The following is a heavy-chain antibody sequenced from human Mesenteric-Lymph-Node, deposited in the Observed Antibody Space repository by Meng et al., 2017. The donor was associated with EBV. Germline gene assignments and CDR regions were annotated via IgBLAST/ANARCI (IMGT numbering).Heavy chain of an antibody. CDR2: IHHSETA. D-gene: IGHD2-2*01. Sequence: QVPHQQSGPGLVKPSETLSLTCVIYGGSFSGYSWNWIRQAPGKGLEWIGKIHHSETADYNPSLADRVIISADTSKNQFSLKLTSVTAADTAVYYCARQGYCRTTTCSTWFDPWGQGTLVTVSS. CDR3: ARQGYCRTTTCSTWFDP. V-gene: IGHV4-34*01. J-gene: IGHJ5*02. CDR1: GGSFSGYS.